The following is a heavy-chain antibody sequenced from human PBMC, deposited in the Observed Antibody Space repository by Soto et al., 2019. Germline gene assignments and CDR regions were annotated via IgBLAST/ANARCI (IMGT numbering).Heavy chain of an antibody. Sequence: GASVKVSCKASGGTFSSYAISWVRQAPGQGLEWVGGIIPIFGTANYAQKFQGRVTITADESTSTAYMELSSLRSEDTAVYYCAVTRRDGAFDIWGQGTMVTVSS. V-gene: IGHV1-69*13. CDR2: IIPIFGTA. CDR3: AVTRRDGAFDI. CDR1: GGTFSSYA. J-gene: IGHJ3*02.